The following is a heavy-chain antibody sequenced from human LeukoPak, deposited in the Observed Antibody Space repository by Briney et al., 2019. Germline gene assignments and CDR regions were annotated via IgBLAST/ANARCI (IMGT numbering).Heavy chain of an antibody. CDR3: AHSRFLEWLFTH. CDR1: GFSLSTSGVG. CDR2: IYWNDDK. D-gene: IGHD3-3*01. V-gene: IGHV2-5*01. Sequence: SGPALVKPTQTLTLTCTLSGFSLSTSGVGVGWIRQPPGKALEWLALIYWNDDKRYSPSLKSRLTITKDTSKNQVVLTMTNMDPVDTATYYCAHSRFLEWLFTHWGQGTLVTVSS. J-gene: IGHJ4*02.